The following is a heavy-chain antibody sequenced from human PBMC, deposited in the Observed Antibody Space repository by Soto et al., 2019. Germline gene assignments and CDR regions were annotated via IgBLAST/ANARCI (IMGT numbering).Heavy chain of an antibody. CDR3: ASQISEGIAAAGTARFDY. V-gene: IGHV1-46*01. J-gene: IGHJ4*02. CDR1: GYTFTSYY. Sequence: ASVKVSCKASGYTFTSYYMHWVRQAPGQGLEWMGIINPSGGSTSYAQKFQGRVTMTRDTSTSTVYMELSSLRSEDTAVYYCASQISEGIAAAGTARFDYWGQGTLVTVSS. D-gene: IGHD6-13*01. CDR2: INPSGGST.